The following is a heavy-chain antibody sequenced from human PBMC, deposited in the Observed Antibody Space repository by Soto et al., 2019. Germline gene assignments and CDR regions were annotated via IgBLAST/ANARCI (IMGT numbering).Heavy chain of an antibody. CDR3: ARAPRMAPFDI. CDR2: IRNDGSDK. CDR1: GFIFSPYG. J-gene: IGHJ3*02. V-gene: IGHV3-33*01. Sequence: GGSLRLSCAASGFIFSPYGIHWVRQAPGKGLEWVALIRNDGSDKYYAESVTGRFTISRDNSKNTVYLQMNSLRAEDTALYFCARAPRMAPFDIWGQGXMVTV.